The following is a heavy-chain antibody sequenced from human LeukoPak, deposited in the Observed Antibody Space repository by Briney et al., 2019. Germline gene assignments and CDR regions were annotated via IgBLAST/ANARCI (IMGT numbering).Heavy chain of an antibody. V-gene: IGHV1-2*02. D-gene: IGHD2-2*01. CDR3: ARDIVVVPAAISYCYYGMDV. CDR2: INPNSGGT. CDR1: GYTFTGYY. Sequence: ASVKVSCKASGYTFTGYYMHWVRQAPGQGLEWMGWINPNSGGTNYAQKFQGRVTMTRDTSISTAYMELSGLRSDDTAVYYCARDIVVVPAAISYCYYGMDVWGQGTTVTVSS. J-gene: IGHJ6*02.